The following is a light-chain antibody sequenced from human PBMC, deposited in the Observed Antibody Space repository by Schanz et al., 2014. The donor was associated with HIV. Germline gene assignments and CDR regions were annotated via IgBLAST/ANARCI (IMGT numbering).Light chain of an antibody. V-gene: IGLV2-14*01. CDR3: AAWDDSLSGPV. J-gene: IGLJ2*01. Sequence: QSALTQPASVSGSPGQSITISCTGTSSDVGGYNYVSWYQQHPGKAPKLLIYEVDKRPSGVPDRFSGSKSGTSASLAISGLRSEDEADYYCAAWDDSLSGPVFGGGTKLTVL. CDR1: SSDVGGYNY. CDR2: EVD.